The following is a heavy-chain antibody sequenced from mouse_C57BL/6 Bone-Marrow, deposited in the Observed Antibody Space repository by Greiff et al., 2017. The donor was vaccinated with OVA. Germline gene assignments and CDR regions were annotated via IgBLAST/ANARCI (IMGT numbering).Heavy chain of an antibody. Sequence: EVHLVESGGGLVKPGGSLKLSCAASGFTFSSYAMSWVRQTPEKRLEWVATISDGGSYTYYPDNVKGRFTISRDNAKNNLYLQMSHLKSEDIAMYYCARAPGTWFAYWGQGTLVTVSA. J-gene: IGHJ3*01. CDR1: GFTFSSYA. V-gene: IGHV5-4*01. CDR3: ARAPGTWFAY. CDR2: ISDGGSYT.